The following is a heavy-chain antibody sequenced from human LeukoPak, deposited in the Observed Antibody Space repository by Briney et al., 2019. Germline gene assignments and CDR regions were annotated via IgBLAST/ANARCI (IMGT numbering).Heavy chain of an antibody. J-gene: IGHJ5*02. V-gene: IGHV4-4*09. CDR2: IFGSDIT. CDR3: ARSDGIVGEEAWFDP. D-gene: IGHD1-26*01. Sequence: SETLSLTCSVSGGSISTFHWHWIRQPPGKGLEWVGYIFGSDITNYNPSLRSRVTISVDTSKNQFSLKLRSVTAADTAVCFCARSDGIVGEEAWFDPWGQGTLVTVSS. CDR1: GGSISTFH.